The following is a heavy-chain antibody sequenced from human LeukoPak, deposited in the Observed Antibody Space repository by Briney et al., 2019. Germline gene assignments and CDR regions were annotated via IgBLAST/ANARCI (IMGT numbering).Heavy chain of an antibody. CDR1: GFTFSSYG. CDR3: AKDARRGLWFGELLES. J-gene: IGHJ4*02. CDR2: IRYDGSNK. V-gene: IGHV3-30*02. D-gene: IGHD3-10*01. Sequence: PGGSLRLSCAASGFTFSSYGMHWVRQAPGKGLEWVAFIRYDGSNKYYADSVKGRFTISRDNSKNTLYLQMNSLRAEDTAVYYCAKDARRGLWFGELLESGGQGTLATVSS.